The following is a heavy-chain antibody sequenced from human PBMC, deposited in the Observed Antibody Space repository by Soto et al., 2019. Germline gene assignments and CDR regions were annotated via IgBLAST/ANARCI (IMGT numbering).Heavy chain of an antibody. CDR1: GGSISSGGYY. V-gene: IGHV4-31*03. J-gene: IGHJ4*02. Sequence: QVQLQESGPGLVKPSQTLSLTCTVSGGSISSGGYYWSWIRQHPGKGLEWIGYIYYSGSTYYNPSLKSRVTISVDTSKNQFSLKLGSETAADTAVYYCARVVGVLWFGESYYFDYWGQGTLVTVSS. D-gene: IGHD3-10*01. CDR3: ARVVGVLWFGESYYFDY. CDR2: IYYSGST.